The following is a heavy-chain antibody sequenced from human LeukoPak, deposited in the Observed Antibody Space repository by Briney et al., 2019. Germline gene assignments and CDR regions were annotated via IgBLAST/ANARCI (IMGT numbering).Heavy chain of an antibody. V-gene: IGHV3-11*05. Sequence: GGSLRLSCAASGFTFSDYYMSWIRQAPGKGLEWVSHISSSSTYTNYADSVKGRFTISRDNAKNSLYLQMISLRAEDTAVYYCAKGIAVAGDAFDIWGQGTMVTVSS. CDR3: AKGIAVAGDAFDI. D-gene: IGHD6-19*01. CDR1: GFTFSDYY. J-gene: IGHJ3*02. CDR2: ISSSSTYT.